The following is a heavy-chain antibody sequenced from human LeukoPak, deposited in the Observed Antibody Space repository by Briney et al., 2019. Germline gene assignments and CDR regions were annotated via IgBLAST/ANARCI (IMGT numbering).Heavy chain of an antibody. Sequence: RPGGSLRLSCAASGFIFSNSWMSWVRQVPGKGLELVANINQHGSDKYYMDSVKGRFTISRDNARNSLFLQMNSLRAEDAAVYYCARDPMHGPFDIWGQGTMVTVSS. CDR1: GFIFSNSW. CDR2: INQHGSDK. V-gene: IGHV3-7*01. CDR3: ARDPMHGPFDI. J-gene: IGHJ3*02.